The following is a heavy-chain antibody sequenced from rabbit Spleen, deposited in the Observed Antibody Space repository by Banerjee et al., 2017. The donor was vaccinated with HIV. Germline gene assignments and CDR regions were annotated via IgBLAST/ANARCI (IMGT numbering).Heavy chain of an antibody. CDR1: GFSFSNSGW. CDR2: IYTSSGNT. V-gene: IGHV1S45*01. Sequence: QEQLEESGGDLVKPEGSLTLTCTASGFSFSNSGWICWVRQAPGKGLEWIACIYTSSGNTYYASWAKGRFTISKTSSTTVTLQMTSLTAADTATYFCARRYGGGGYDAFDPWGPGTLVTVS. CDR3: ARRYGGGGYDAFDP. J-gene: IGHJ2*01. D-gene: IGHD8-1*01.